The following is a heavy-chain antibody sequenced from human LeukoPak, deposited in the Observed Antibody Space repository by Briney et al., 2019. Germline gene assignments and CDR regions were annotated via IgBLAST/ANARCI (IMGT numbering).Heavy chain of an antibody. CDR2: IYHSRNT. D-gene: IGHD3-10*01. CDR1: LDSTKNYY. V-gene: IGHV4-59*01. CDR3: ARGNYGSGSYYVVQFDY. Sequence: KPSQTLSLTCTVSLDSTKNYYWTTIRQSPGKGLEWIGYIYHSRNTNYNPSLKTRVSMSIDTSKNQFSLKLNSVTAADTAVYFCARGNYGSGSYYVVQFDYWGQGTLVTVSS. J-gene: IGHJ4*02.